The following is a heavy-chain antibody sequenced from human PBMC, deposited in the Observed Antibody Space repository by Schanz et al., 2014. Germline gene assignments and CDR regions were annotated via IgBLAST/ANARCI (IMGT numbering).Heavy chain of an antibody. CDR1: GVTFSSYA. CDR3: AKDHPSSGWPAFDV. V-gene: IGHV3-23*01. D-gene: IGHD6-19*01. CDR2: ITRQGTT. Sequence: EVQLLESGGGFVQPGGSLRLSCVASGVTFSSYAMSWVRQASGKGLEWVSGITRQGTTYYGDFVRGRFSISRDLSSNTLYLQMNSLRADDSAIYYCAKDHPSSGWPAFDVWGQGTLVTVSS. J-gene: IGHJ4*02.